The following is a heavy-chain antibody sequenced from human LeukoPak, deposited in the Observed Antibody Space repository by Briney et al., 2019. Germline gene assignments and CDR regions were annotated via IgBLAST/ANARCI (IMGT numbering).Heavy chain of an antibody. CDR3: ARVVYDILTGDAPLDI. D-gene: IGHD3-9*01. CDR1: GGSISSSSYY. V-gene: IGHV4-39*07. J-gene: IGHJ3*02. CDR2: IYYSGST. Sequence: KPSETLSLTCTVSGGSISSSSYYWGWIRQPPGKGLEWIGSIYYSGSTYYNPSLKSRVTISVDTSKNQFSLKLSSVTAADTAVYYCARVVYDILTGDAPLDIWGQGTMVTVSS.